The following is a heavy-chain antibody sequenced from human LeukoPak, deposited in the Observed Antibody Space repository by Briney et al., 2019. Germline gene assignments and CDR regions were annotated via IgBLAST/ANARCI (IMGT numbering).Heavy chain of an antibody. Sequence: ASVKVSCKASGGTFSSYAISWVRQAPGQGLEWMGWISAYNGNTNYAQKLQGRVTMTTDTSTSTAYMELRSLRSDDTAVYYCARDRGIGAEFDYWGQGTLVTVSS. CDR3: ARDRGIGAEFDY. CDR2: ISAYNGNT. V-gene: IGHV1-18*01. D-gene: IGHD3-3*01. J-gene: IGHJ4*02. CDR1: GGTFSSYA.